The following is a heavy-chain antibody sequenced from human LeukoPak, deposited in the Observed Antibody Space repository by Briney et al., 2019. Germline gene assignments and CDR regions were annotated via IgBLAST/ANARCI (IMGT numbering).Heavy chain of an antibody. J-gene: IGHJ6*02. CDR1: GFTFSSYA. V-gene: IGHV3-23*01. CDR2: IVGSGGST. CDR3: AKAKGYYYYYYGMDV. Sequence: GGSLRLSCAASGFTFSSYAMSWVRQAPGKGLERVSSIVGSGGSTYYADSVKGRFTISRDNSKNTLYLQMNSLRAEDTAVYYCAKAKGYYYYYYGMDVWGQGTTVTVSS.